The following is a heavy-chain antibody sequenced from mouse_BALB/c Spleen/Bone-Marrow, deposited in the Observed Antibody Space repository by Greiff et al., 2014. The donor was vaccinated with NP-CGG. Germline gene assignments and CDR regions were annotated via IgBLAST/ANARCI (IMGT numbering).Heavy chain of an antibody. CDR2: INPGNGGT. CDR3: ARGSPY. CDR1: GYTFTNYY. V-gene: IGHV1S81*02. Sequence: QVQLQQSGAELVKPGASVKLSCKTSGYTFTNYYIYWVKQRPGQGLEWIGEINPGNGGTNFNERFKGKATMTVDKSSTTAYIQLTSLTSDESAVYYCARGSPYWGQGTLVTVSA. J-gene: IGHJ3*01. D-gene: IGHD6-2*01.